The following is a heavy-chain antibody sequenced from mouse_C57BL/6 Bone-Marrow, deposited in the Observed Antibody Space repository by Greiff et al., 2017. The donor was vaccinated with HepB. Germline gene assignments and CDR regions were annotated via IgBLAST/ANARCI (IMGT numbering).Heavy chain of an antibody. D-gene: IGHD1-1*01. CDR1: GYTFTSYG. J-gene: IGHJ1*03. Sequence: QVHVKQSGAELARPGASVKLSCKASGYTFTSYGISWVKQRTGQGLEWIGEIYPRSGNTYYNEKFKGKATLTADKSSSTAYMELRSLTSEDSAVYFCARRGAVVATDWYFDVWGTGTTVTVSS. CDR2: IYPRSGNT. CDR3: ARRGAVVATDWYFDV. V-gene: IGHV1-81*01.